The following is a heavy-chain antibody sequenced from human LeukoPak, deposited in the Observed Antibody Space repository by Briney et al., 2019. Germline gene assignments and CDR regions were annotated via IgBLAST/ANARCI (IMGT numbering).Heavy chain of an antibody. J-gene: IGHJ6*03. CDR1: GYTFTSYD. CDR3: ARIAEDYYYYYYMDA. Sequence: ASVKVSCKASGYTFTSYDINWVRQATGQGLEWMGWMNPNSGNTGYAQKFQRRVTITRNTSISTAYMELSSLRSEDTAVYYCARIAEDYYYYYYMDAWGKGTTVTVSS. CDR2: MNPNSGNT. V-gene: IGHV1-8*03.